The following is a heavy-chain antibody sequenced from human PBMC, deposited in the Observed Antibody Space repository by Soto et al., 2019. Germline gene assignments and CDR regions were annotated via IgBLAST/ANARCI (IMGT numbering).Heavy chain of an antibody. J-gene: IGHJ6*02. CDR3: TRDFGGV. D-gene: IGHD3-10*01. CDR1: GFTLSDHY. CDR2: SANKANSYTT. V-gene: IGHV3-72*01. Sequence: EVQLVESGGDLVQPGGSLRLSCAASGFTLSDHYVDWVRQAPGKGLEWVGRSANKANSYTTRYAAAVKGRFTISRSDSENSLYLQMNSLRTEDTALYYCTRDFGGVWGQGTTVTVSS.